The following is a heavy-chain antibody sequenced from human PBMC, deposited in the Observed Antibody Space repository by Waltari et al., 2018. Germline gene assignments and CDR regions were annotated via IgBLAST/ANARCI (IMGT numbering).Heavy chain of an antibody. CDR1: GGSISSGSYY. CDR2: IYTSGST. D-gene: IGHD5-12*01. Sequence: QVQLQESGPGLVKPSQTLSLTCTVSGGSISSGSYYWRWIRQPAGKGLEWIGDIYTSGSTNYNPSLKSRVTISVDTSKKQFSLKMSSVTAADTAVYYCARTNINWFDPWCQGTLVTVSS. CDR3: ARTNINWFDP. J-gene: IGHJ5*02. V-gene: IGHV4-61*09.